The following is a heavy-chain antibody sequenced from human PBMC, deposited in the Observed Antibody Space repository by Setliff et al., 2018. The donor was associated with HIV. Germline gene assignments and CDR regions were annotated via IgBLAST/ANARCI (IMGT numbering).Heavy chain of an antibody. CDR3: VRDPIEGSPDYFDY. D-gene: IGHD1-26*01. CDR2: MSTGGGIK. V-gene: IGHV3-30-3*01. Sequence: GGSLRLSCAATGSTFSSYVLHWVRQAPGKGLEWVAVMSTGGGIKICADSVKGRFTISRDNSRNTLFLQMNNLRPEDTATYYCVRDPIEGSPDYFDYWGQGALVTVSS. J-gene: IGHJ4*02. CDR1: GSTFSSYV.